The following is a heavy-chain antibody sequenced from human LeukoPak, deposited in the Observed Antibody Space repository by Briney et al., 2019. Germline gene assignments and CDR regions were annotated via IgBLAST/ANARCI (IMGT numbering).Heavy chain of an antibody. D-gene: IGHD6-13*01. CDR1: GVSISSYY. CDR2: IYYSGST. J-gene: IGHJ5*02. CDR3: ARDKYSSSWYGDNWFDP. Sequence: NPSETLSLTCTVSGVSISSYYWSWLRQPPGKGLEWIGYIYYSGSTNYNPSLKSRVTISVDTSKNQFSLKLSSVTAADTAVYYCARDKYSSSWYGDNWFDPWGQGTLVTVSS. V-gene: IGHV4-59*01.